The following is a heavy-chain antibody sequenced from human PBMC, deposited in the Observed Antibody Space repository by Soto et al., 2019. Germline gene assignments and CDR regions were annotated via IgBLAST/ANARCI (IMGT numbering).Heavy chain of an antibody. CDR3: AGAVYG. CDR1: GFTFSSYW. D-gene: IGHD1-20*01. Sequence: EVQLVESGGGLVQPGGSLSLSCAASGFTFSSYWMHWVRQAPGKVLVWVSRINSDGSSPSYADSVKGRFTIYRDNAKNTLYLQMNSLRAEDTAVYYCAGAVYGWGQGTLVTVSS. CDR2: INSDGSSP. J-gene: IGHJ4*02. V-gene: IGHV3-74*01.